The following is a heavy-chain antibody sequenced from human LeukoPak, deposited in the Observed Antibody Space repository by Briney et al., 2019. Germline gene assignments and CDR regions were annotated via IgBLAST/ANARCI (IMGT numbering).Heavy chain of an antibody. CDR3: ARVGNSYGKGGWFDP. CDR1: GGSISSGDYS. V-gene: IGHV4-61*08. J-gene: IGHJ5*02. Sequence: SQTLSLTCAVSGGSISSGDYSWSWIRQPPGKGLEWIGYIYYSGSTNYNPSLKSRVTISVDTSKNQFSLKLSSVTAADTAVYYCARVGNSYGKGGWFDPWGQGTLVTVSS. CDR2: IYYSGST. D-gene: IGHD5-18*01.